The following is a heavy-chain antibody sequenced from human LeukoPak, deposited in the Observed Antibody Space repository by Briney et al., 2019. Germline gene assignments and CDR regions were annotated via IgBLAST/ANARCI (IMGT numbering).Heavy chain of an antibody. CDR2: ISGSGGST. Sequence: GGSLRLSCAASRFTFSSYAMSWVRQAPGKGLEWVSAISGSGGSTYYADSVKGRFTISRDNSKNTLYLQMNSLRAEDTAVYYCAKDLTAYSGSYLDYWGQGTLVTVSS. V-gene: IGHV3-23*01. J-gene: IGHJ4*02. D-gene: IGHD1-26*01. CDR1: RFTFSSYA. CDR3: AKDLTAYSGSYLDY.